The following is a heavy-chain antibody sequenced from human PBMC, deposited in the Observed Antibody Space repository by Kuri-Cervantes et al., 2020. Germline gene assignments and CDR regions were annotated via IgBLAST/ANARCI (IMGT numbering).Heavy chain of an antibody. Sequence: GGSLRLSCLASGFTFTSYTMTWVRQAPGKGLEWVSGISGSGSITYYADSVKGRFTISRENSRRTLYLHMNSLRAEDTAVYYCARRGGSITSDAFDIWGQGTMVTVSS. D-gene: IGHD2-15*01. V-gene: IGHV3-23*01. J-gene: IGHJ3*02. CDR3: ARRGGSITSDAFDI. CDR1: GFTFTSYT. CDR2: ISGSGSIT.